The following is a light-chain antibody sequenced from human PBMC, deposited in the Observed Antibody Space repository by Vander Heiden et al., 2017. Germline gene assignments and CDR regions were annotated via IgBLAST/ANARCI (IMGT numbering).Light chain of an antibody. Sequence: IVLTQSPGTLSLSPGERATLSCRAGQSISTNFLAWYQQKPGQAPRLLIYGASNRATGIPDRFSGSGSGTDFTLTISRVEPEDFAVYYCQQDGSSPWTFGQGTKVDIK. CDR3: QQDGSSPWT. V-gene: IGKV3-20*01. CDR1: QSISTNF. J-gene: IGKJ1*01. CDR2: GAS.